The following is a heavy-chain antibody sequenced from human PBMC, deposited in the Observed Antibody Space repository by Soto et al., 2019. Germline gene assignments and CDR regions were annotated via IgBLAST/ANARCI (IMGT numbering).Heavy chain of an antibody. CDR2: ISYDGSNK. V-gene: IGHV3-30*18. D-gene: IGHD2-15*01. CDR1: GFTFSSYG. CDR3: AKGSRGRVGGIFDY. Sequence: QVQLVESGGGVVQPGRSLRLSCAASGFTFSSYGMHWVRQAPGKGLEWVAVISYDGSNKYYADSVKGRFTSSRDNSKNTLYLQMNSLRAEDTAVYYCAKGSRGRVGGIFDYWGQGTLVTVSS. J-gene: IGHJ4*02.